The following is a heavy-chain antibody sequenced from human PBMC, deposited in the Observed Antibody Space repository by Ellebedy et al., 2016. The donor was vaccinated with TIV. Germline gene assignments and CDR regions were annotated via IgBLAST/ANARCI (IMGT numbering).Heavy chain of an antibody. D-gene: IGHD6-19*01. Sequence: GGSLRLSCAASGFTFSSYNMNWVRQAPGKGLEWVSFISSSSSYIFYADSVKGRFTISRDTARNSLYLQMNSLRAEDTAVYYCARDQARSGWYTDRYLSPDYWGQGTLVTVSS. CDR1: GFTFSSYN. CDR2: ISSSSSYI. CDR3: ARDQARSGWYTDRYLSPDY. V-gene: IGHV3-21*01. J-gene: IGHJ4*02.